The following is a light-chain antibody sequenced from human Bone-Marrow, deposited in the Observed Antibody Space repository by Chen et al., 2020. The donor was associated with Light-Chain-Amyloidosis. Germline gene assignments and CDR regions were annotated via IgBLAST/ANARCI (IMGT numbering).Light chain of an antibody. J-gene: IGKJ4*01. CDR1: QTISSNY. V-gene: IGKV3-20*01. Sequence: EILLKQSPGTLSLSPGEGANLSCRARQTISSNYLTWYQQKFGQAPRLLIYGSSSRATGIPDRFTGSGSGTDFTPTINRLEPEDFAMYYCQQYGTSPLTFGGGTKVEIK. CDR3: QQYGTSPLT. CDR2: GSS.